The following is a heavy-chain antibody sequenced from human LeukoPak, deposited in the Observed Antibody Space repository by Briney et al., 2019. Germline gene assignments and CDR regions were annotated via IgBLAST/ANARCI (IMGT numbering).Heavy chain of an antibody. Sequence: GGSLRLSCAASGFTLSSYGMHWVRQAPGKGLEWVAFIRYDGSNKYYADSVKGRFTISRDNSKNTLYLQMNSLRAEDTAVYYCAKDMVRGVITVFDYWGQGTLVTVSS. J-gene: IGHJ4*02. CDR1: GFTLSSYG. V-gene: IGHV3-30*02. CDR3: AKDMVRGVITVFDY. CDR2: IRYDGSNK. D-gene: IGHD3-10*01.